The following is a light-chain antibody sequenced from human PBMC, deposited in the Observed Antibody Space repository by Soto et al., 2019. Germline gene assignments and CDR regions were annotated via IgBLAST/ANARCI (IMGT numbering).Light chain of an antibody. V-gene: IGLV2-14*01. J-gene: IGLJ2*01. CDR2: EVS. CDR3: ASYTSAATVI. Sequence: QSALTQPASVSGLPGQSITISCTGSSSDVGGNDYVSWFQQHPGKAPKLIIYEVSDRPSGISNRFSGSKSGNTASLTISGLQAEDESDYYCASYTSAATVIFGGGTQLTVL. CDR1: SSDVGGNDY.